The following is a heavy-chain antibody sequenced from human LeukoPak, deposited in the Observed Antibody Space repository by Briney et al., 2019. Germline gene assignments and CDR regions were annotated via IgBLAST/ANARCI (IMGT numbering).Heavy chain of an antibody. V-gene: IGHV4-34*01. CDR2: INHSGST. CDR3: ARGGGRYYYYYMDV. Sequence: SEALSLTCAVYGGSFSGYYWSWIRQPPGKGLEWIGEINHSGSTNYNPSLKSRVTISVDTSKNQFSLKLSSVTAADTAVYYCARGGGRYYYYYMDVWGKGTTVTVSS. CDR1: GGSFSGYY. J-gene: IGHJ6*03. D-gene: IGHD2-15*01.